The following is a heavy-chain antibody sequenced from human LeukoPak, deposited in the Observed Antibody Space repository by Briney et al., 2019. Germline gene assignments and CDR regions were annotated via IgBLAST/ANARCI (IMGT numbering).Heavy chain of an antibody. V-gene: IGHV3-74*01. J-gene: IGHJ5*02. CDR1: GFSLSGYW. CDR3: ARLGLEVGGPNWFDP. Sequence: GGSLRLSCVASGFSLSGYWMYWVRQAPGKGLMYISRNNGDGSTTNYADVVKGRFTISRDNAKNSLYLQMNSLRVEDTAVYYCARLGLEVGGPNWFDPWGQGTLVTVSS. CDR2: NNGDGSTT. D-gene: IGHD1-1*01.